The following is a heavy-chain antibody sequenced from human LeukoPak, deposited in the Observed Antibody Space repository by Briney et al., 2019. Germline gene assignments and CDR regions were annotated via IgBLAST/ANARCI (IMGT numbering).Heavy chain of an antibody. D-gene: IGHD4-17*01. CDR1: GGSFSGYY. CDR2: INHSGST. CDR3: ARSYGDYPGYYFDY. Sequence: SETLSLTCAVYGGSFSGYYWSWIRQPPGKGLEWIGEINHSGSTNYNPSLTSRVTISVDTSKNQFSLKLSSVTAADTAVYYCARSYGDYPGYYFDYWGQGTLVTVSS. V-gene: IGHV4-34*01. J-gene: IGHJ4*02.